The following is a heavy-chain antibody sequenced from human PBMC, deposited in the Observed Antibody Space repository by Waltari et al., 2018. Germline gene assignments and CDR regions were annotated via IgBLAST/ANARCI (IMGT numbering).Heavy chain of an antibody. CDR2: IYYNGNT. Sequence: QVQLQESGPGLVKPSETLSLTCTVSGGSISSYYWSWIRQPPGKGLEWIGYIYYNGNTNYHPSLKSRVTIAVDTSKNQFSLKLSSVTAADTAVYYCARESRSSSWNNYYYYMDVWGKGTTVTISS. CDR1: GGSISSYY. V-gene: IGHV4-59*12. D-gene: IGHD6-13*01. J-gene: IGHJ6*03. CDR3: ARESRSSSWNNYYYYMDV.